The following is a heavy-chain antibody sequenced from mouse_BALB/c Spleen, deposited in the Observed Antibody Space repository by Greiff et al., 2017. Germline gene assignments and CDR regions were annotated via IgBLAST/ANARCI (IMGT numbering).Heavy chain of an antibody. CDR3: TRDGDAMDY. CDR1: GFTFSSYT. V-gene: IGHV5-6-4*01. CDR2: ISSGGSYT. Sequence: EVQRVESGGGLVKPGGSLKLSCAASGFTFSSYTMSWVRQTPEKRLEWVATISSGGSYTYYPDSVKGRFTISRDNAKNTLYLQMSSLKSEDTAMYYCTRDGDAMDYWGQGTSVTVSS. J-gene: IGHJ4*01. D-gene: IGHD3-3*01.